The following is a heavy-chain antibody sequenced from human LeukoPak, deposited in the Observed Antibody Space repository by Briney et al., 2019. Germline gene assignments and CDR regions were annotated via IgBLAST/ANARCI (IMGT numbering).Heavy chain of an antibody. J-gene: IGHJ4*02. CDR1: GGSISSSSYY. D-gene: IGHD4-23*01. CDR2: IYYSGST. CDR3: ARFTVAHGDY. Sequence: SETLSLTCTVSGGSISSSSYYWGWIRQPPGKGLEWIGSIYYSGSTYYNPSLKSRVTISVDTSKNQFSLKLGSVTAVDTAVYYCARFTVAHGDYWGQGTLVTVSS. V-gene: IGHV4-39*01.